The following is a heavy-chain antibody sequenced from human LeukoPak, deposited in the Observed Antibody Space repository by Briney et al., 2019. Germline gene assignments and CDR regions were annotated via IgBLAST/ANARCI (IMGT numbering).Heavy chain of an antibody. V-gene: IGHV1-2*02. CDR3: TRERPDYDFWSGYKSDAFDI. CDR1: GYTFNDYY. J-gene: IGHJ3*02. Sequence: VASVKVSCTASGYTFNDYYIHWVRRAPGQRFEWMGWIKPISGGTNYAQKFQGRVTMTRNTSINTASMELTRLTSDDTALYYCTRERPDYDFWSGYKSDAFDIWGQGTMVTVSS. CDR2: IKPISGGT. D-gene: IGHD3-3*01.